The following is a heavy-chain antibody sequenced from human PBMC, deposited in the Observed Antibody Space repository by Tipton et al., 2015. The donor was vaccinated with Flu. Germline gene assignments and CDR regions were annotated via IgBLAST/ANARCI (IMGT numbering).Heavy chain of an antibody. CDR2: IYHTGST. J-gene: IGHJ3*02. V-gene: IGHV4-38-2*01. CDR3: RGSNDGIDT. D-gene: IGHD5-24*01. Sequence: TLSLTCSVSGDSIASDYFWGWIRQPPGKGLEWIGNIYHTGSTYYNPSLRSRVTILVDRSKNQFSLKLSFVTAADTAVYYCRGSNDGIDTWGQGTKVTVAS. CDR1: GDSIASDYF.